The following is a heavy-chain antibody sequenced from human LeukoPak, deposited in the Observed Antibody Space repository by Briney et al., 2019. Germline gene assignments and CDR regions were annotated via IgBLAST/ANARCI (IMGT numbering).Heavy chain of an antibody. CDR3: ATPHYYGSGSYGWFDP. J-gene: IGHJ5*02. CDR1: GYTLTELS. V-gene: IGHV1-24*01. D-gene: IGHD3-10*01. Sequence: GASVKVSCKVSGYTLTELSMHWVRQAPGKGLEWMGGFDPEDGETIYAQKFQGRVTMTEDTSTDTAYMELSSLRSEDTAVYYCATPHYYGSGSYGWFDPWGQGTLVTIFS. CDR2: FDPEDGET.